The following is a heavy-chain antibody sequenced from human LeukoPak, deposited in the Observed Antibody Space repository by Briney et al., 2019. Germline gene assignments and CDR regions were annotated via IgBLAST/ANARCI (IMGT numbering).Heavy chain of an antibody. D-gene: IGHD3-22*01. V-gene: IGHV4-30-2*01. Sequence: SETLSLTCAVSGGSISSGGYSWSWIRQPPGTGLEWIGYIYHSGSTYYNPSLKSRVTISVDRSKNQFSLKLSSVTAADTAVYYCARVGGVGPTMNPPFDPWGQGTLVTVSS. CDR1: GGSISSGGYS. J-gene: IGHJ5*02. CDR2: IYHSGST. CDR3: ARVGGVGPTMNPPFDP.